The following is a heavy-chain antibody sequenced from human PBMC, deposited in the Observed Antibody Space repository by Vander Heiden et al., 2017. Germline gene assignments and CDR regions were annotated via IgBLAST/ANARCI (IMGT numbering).Heavy chain of an antibody. D-gene: IGHD3-22*01. CDR1: GFTFSIYA. CDR2: ISSDGSKK. V-gene: IGHV3-30-3*01. J-gene: IGHJ4*02. Sequence: QVQLVESGGGVVQPGTSLRLSCAASGFTFSIYAMHWVRQAPGRGLEWVAVISSDGSKKYYADSVKGRFTISRDNSKNTLYLQVDSLRTEDTAMYYCASHYYYDSSGYSDFWGQGTLVTVSS. CDR3: ASHYYYDSSGYSDF.